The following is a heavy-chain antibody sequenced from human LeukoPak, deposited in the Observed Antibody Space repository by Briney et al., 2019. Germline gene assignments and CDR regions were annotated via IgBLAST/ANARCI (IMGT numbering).Heavy chain of an antibody. V-gene: IGHV4-59*02. CDR2: FSYSGST. J-gene: IGHJ4*02. Sequence: SETLSLTCTVSGGSVSSYYWSWIRQPPGKGLEWIGYFSYSGSTNYNPSLKSRVTISVDTSKNQFSLKLSSVTAADTAVYYCARETYYFDYWGQGTLVTVSS. CDR1: GGSVSSYY. CDR3: ARETYYFDY.